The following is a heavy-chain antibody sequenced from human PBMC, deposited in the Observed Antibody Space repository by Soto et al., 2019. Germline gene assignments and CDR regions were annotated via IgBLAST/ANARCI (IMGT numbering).Heavy chain of an antibody. Sequence: QVQLVQSGAEVKKPGASVKVSCKASGYTFTSYGISWVRQAPGQGLEWMGWISAYNGNTNYAQKVQGRVTMTTDTSARLANLNLRMLGIVAVAAIYNTFGLYCFLGTWYW. CDR3: TFGLYCFLGTWY. V-gene: IGHV1-18*01. CDR1: GYTFTSYG. D-gene: IGHD7-27*01. J-gene: IGHJ4*01. CDR2: ISAYNGNT.